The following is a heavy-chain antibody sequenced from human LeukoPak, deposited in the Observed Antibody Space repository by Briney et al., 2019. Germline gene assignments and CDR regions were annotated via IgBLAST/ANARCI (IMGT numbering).Heavy chain of an antibody. Sequence: GGSLRLSCAASGFTVSSNYMSWVRQAPGKGLEWVSVIYSGGSTYYADSVKGRFTISRDNSKNTLYLQMNSLRAEDTAVYYCAKVFYYYGSGNGYFDYWGQGTLVTVSS. D-gene: IGHD3-10*01. CDR3: AKVFYYYGSGNGYFDY. V-gene: IGHV3-53*05. CDR1: GFTVSSNY. CDR2: IYSGGST. J-gene: IGHJ4*02.